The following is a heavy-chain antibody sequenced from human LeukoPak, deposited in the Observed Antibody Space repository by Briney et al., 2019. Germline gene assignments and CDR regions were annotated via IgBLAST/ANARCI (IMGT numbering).Heavy chain of an antibody. CDR3: ARDRNTYYDSAGMDV. CDR1: GFTFSYYS. CDR2: ISSSSSYI. D-gene: IGHD3-22*01. Sequence: GGSLRLSCAASGFTFSYYSMNWVRQAPGKGLEWVSSISSSSSYIYYTDSVKGRFTISRGNAKNSLYLQMNSLRAEDTAVYYCARDRNTYYDSAGMDVWGQGTTVTVSS. J-gene: IGHJ6*02. V-gene: IGHV3-21*01.